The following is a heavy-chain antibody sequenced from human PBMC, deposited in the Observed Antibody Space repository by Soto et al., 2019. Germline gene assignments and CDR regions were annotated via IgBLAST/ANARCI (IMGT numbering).Heavy chain of an antibody. CDR2: ISKDSGRAT. CDR1: GFLFRDWF. V-gene: IGHV3-11*01. D-gene: IGHD3-22*01. CDR3: AKNPGYYYDSTGYHFDY. J-gene: IGHJ4*02. Sequence: PGGSLRLSCAASGFLFRDWFMSWIRQAPGKGLEWISYISKDSGRATRYADSVKGRFTISRDNSKNTLYLQMNSLRAEDTAVYYCAKNPGYYYDSTGYHFDYWGQGTLVTVSS.